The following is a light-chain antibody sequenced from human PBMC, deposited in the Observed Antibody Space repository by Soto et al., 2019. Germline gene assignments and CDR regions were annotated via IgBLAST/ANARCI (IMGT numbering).Light chain of an antibody. CDR2: EVS. CDR3: SSYSSITTLL. J-gene: IGLJ2*01. V-gene: IGLV2-14*01. CDR1: SSDVGSSRY. Sequence: QSALTQPASVSGSPGQSITISCTGTSSDVGSSRYVSWYQHHPDKAPKLIIYEVSNRPSGVSGRFSASKSGNTASLTISGLQAEDEADYYCSSYSSITTLLFGGGTQLTVL.